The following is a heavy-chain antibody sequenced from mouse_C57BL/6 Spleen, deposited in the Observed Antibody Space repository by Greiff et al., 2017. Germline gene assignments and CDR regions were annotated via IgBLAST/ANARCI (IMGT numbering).Heavy chain of an antibody. V-gene: IGHV5-17*01. J-gene: IGHJ4*01. CDR3: ARDYYGSSWNYAMDY. D-gene: IGHD1-1*01. CDR1: GFTFSDYG. Sequence: EVQVVESGGGLVKPGGSLKLSCAASGFTFSDYGMHWVRQAPEKGLEWVAYISSGSSTIYYADTVKGRFTISRDNAKNTLFLQMTSLRSEDTAMYYCARDYYGSSWNYAMDYWGQGTSVTVSS. CDR2: ISSGSSTI.